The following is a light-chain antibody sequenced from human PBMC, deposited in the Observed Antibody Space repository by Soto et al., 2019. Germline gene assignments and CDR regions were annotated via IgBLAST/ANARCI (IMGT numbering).Light chain of an antibody. CDR3: QKYNSAPPFT. CDR1: QGISNY. CDR2: AAS. Sequence: DIQMTQSPSSLSASVGDRVTITCRASQGISNYLAWYQQKPGKVPKLLIYAASTLQSGVPSRFSGSGSGTDFTLTISSLQPEDGATYYYQKYNSAPPFTFGPGTKVDIK. J-gene: IGKJ3*01. V-gene: IGKV1-27*01.